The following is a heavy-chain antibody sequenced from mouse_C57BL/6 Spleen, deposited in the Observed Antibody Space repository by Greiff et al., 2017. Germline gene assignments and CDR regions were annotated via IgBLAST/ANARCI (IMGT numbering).Heavy chain of an antibody. J-gene: IGHJ3*01. Sequence: QVQLQQSGAELARPGASVKLSCKASGYTFTSYGISWVKQRTGQGLEWIGEIYPRSGNTYYNEKFKGKATLTADKSSSTASMELRSLTSEDSAVYFCSRASGGRAYWGQGTLVTVSA. CDR2: IYPRSGNT. CDR3: SRASGGRAY. CDR1: GYTFTSYG. V-gene: IGHV1-81*01.